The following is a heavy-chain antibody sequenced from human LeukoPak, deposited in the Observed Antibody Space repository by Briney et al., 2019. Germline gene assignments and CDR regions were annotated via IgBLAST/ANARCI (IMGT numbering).Heavy chain of an antibody. D-gene: IGHD3-22*01. CDR3: ARGTYYYDSSGYKTIDY. Sequence: GGSLRLSCAASGFTVSSNYMSWVRQAPGKGLEWVSTISRSGGSTYYADSVKGRFTISRDNSQNTLYLQMNSLRGEDTALYYCARGTYYYDSSGYKTIDYWGQGTLVTVSS. J-gene: IGHJ4*02. V-gene: IGHV3-23*01. CDR2: ISRSGGST. CDR1: GFTVSSNY.